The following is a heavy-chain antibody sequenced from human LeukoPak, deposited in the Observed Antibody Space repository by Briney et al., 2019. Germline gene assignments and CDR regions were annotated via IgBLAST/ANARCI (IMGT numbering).Heavy chain of an antibody. Sequence: GASAKPSCKASGFTSTALSMHSAQHSHGQGLECIAWINLSIAGTNYAQKSRGRVTMTRDSSISPAYMDLTSLRSDDTAIYYCVTSTGYFNPWGAFDIWGQATMVTVSS. D-gene: IGHD2-15*01. V-gene: IGHV1-2*02. CDR3: VTSTGYFNPWGAFDI. CDR1: GFTSTALS. J-gene: IGHJ3*02. CDR2: INLSIAGT.